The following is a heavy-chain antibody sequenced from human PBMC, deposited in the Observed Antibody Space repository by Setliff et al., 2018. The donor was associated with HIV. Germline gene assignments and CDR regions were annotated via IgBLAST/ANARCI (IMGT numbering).Heavy chain of an antibody. D-gene: IGHD2-15*01. CDR2: VYHVGGT. V-gene: IGHV4-30-2*01. Sequence: SETLSLTCTVSGGSISSYSWSWIRQPPGRGLEWVGYVYHVGGTYYNPSLRSRVTISVDRSKNLFSLKLTSVTAADTAVYYCAKGPVSGVDLWGQGTLVTVSS. J-gene: IGHJ5*02. CDR1: GGSISSYS. CDR3: AKGPVSGVDL.